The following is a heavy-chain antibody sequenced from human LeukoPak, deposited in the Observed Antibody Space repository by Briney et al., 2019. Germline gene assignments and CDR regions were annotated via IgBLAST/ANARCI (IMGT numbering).Heavy chain of an antibody. J-gene: IGHJ4*02. V-gene: IGHV3-23*01. D-gene: IGHD3-22*01. Sequence: GGSLRLSCAASGFTFSSYAMSLVRQAPGKGLEWVSAISGSGGSTYYADSVKGRFTISRDNSKNTLYLQMNSLRAEDTAVYYCAKDFARRYYDSSGYYPTFDYWGQGTLVTVSS. CDR2: ISGSGGST. CDR1: GFTFSSYA. CDR3: AKDFARRYYDSSGYYPTFDY.